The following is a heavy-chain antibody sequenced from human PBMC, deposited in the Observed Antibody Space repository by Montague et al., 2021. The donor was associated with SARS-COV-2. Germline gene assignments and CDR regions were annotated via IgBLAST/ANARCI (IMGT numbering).Heavy chain of an antibody. Sequence: CAISGDSVSSKSVAWNWIRQSPSRGLEWLGRTYYRSKWDSDYAESVKRRLVITPDTSKNQVSLQLNSVIPEDTAVYFCASSGITLTGLDAFDICGQGTMVTVSS. V-gene: IGHV6-1*01. CDR2: TYYRSKWDS. D-gene: IGHD3-9*01. CDR3: ASSGITLTGLDAFDI. CDR1: GDSVSSKSVA. J-gene: IGHJ3*02.